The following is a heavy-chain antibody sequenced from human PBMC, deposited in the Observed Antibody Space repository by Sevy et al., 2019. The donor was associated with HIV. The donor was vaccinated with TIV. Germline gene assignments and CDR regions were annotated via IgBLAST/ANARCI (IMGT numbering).Heavy chain of an antibody. Sequence: GGSLRLSCAASGFTFSSYAMSWVRQAPGKGLEWVSTISGSGGSTHYADSVKGRLTISRDNSKNTLYLPMNSLRAEDTAVYYCAKECLPTSNYDTSGSLAFDIWGQGTMVTVSS. CDR2: ISGSGGST. V-gene: IGHV3-23*01. CDR1: GFTFSSYA. D-gene: IGHD3-22*01. J-gene: IGHJ3*02. CDR3: AKECLPTSNYDTSGSLAFDI.